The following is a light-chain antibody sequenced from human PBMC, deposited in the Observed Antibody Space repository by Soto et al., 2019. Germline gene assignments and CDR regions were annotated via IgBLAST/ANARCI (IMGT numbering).Light chain of an antibody. J-gene: IGLJ1*01. CDR1: SGFVGSFSL. CDR2: EGH. V-gene: IGLV2-23*01. CDR3: CLYIGATTYV. Sequence: QSALAQPASVSGSPGQSITISCTGTSGFVGSFSLVSWYQQHPGKAPKVMISEGHRRPSGVPDRFSGSTSVNSASLTISGLQDEEEADHYCCLYIGATTYVFGTGTKATV.